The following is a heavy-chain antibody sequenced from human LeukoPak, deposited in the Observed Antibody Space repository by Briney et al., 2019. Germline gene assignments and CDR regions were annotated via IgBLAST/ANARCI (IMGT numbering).Heavy chain of an antibody. CDR2: ISSDGSKN. CDR1: GFTFSSYA. Sequence: GGSLRLSCAASGFTFSSYAMHWVRQAPGKGPEWVALISSDGSKNIYTDPVKGRFTVSRDNSKNTLYMQMNSLRAEDTAVYYCVKGLVQTTMSYSVDYWGQGALVTVSS. V-gene: IGHV3-30*04. D-gene: IGHD1-1*01. J-gene: IGHJ4*02. CDR3: VKGLVQTTMSYSVDY.